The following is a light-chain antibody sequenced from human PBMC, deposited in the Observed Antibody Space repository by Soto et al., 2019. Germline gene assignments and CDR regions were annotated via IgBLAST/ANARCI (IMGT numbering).Light chain of an antibody. J-gene: IGKJ1*01. CDR1: QSVSSD. CDR3: QQYFEWPPMT. CDR2: RAS. Sequence: EIVLTQSPGTLSLSLGERVTLSCRASQSVSSDYVAWYRQKPGQVPTVLIYRASTRATGIPDRFSGSGSGTEFTLTISSLRSEDSAIYYCQQYFEWPPMTFGQGTKVEI. V-gene: IGKV3D-15*01.